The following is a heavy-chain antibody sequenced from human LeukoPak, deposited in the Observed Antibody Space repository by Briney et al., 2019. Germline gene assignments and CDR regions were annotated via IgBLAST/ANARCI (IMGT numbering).Heavy chain of an antibody. Sequence: GGSLRLSCTASGFTFGDYLMSWFRQAPGKGLEWIGFISGGTTEYAASVKGRFTISRDDSTSIAYLQMNSLTTEDTDVYYCSRGSGWLSVYWGQGTLVTVSS. J-gene: IGHJ4*02. CDR2: ISGGTT. D-gene: IGHD6-19*01. V-gene: IGHV3-49*03. CDR1: GFTFGDYL. CDR3: SRGSGWLSVY.